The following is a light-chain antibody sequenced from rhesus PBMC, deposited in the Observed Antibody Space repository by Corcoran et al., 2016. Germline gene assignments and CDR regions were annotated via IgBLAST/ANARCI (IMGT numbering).Light chain of an antibody. Sequence: EIVLTQSPATLSLSPGERATLSCRASQSVSSSLAWYQQKPGQVPRPHLYGASSRATGIPDRFSGSGSGTDFTLTISSLEPEDFAVYYCQQYSNWPRTFGQGTKVEIK. CDR2: GAS. V-gene: IGKV3-42*03. CDR3: QQYSNWPRT. CDR1: QSVSSS. J-gene: IGKJ1*01.